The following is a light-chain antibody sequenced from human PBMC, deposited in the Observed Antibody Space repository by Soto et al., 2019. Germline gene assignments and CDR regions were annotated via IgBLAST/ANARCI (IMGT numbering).Light chain of an antibody. CDR2: DVV. CDR1: SSDIGRYNF. CDR3: SSYAGSTTWV. J-gene: IGLJ3*02. Sequence: QSALTQPPSASGSPGQSVTISCTGSSSDIGRYNFVAWYQQHPGQAPKVILYDVVKRPSGVPDRFSGSKSGNTASLTVSGLQAEDEADYHCSSYAGSTTWVYGGGTQL. V-gene: IGLV2-8*01.